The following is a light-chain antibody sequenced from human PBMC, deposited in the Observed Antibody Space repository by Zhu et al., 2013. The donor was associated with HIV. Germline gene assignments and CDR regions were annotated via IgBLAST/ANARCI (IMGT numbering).Light chain of an antibody. Sequence: EIVLTQSPGTLSLSPGERATLSCKASQRVSSQLAWYQQKPGQAPRLLIYGASSRATGVPDRFSGSGSATDFTLTISRLEPEDFAVYYCQQYGDSPFPFGPGTKVDIK. V-gene: IGKV3-20*01. CDR1: QRVSSQ. CDR3: QQYGDSPFP. CDR2: GAS. J-gene: IGKJ3*01.